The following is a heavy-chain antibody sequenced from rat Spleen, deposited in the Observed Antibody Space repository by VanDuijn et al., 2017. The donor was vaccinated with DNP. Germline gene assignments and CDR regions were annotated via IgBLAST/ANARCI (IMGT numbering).Heavy chain of an antibody. Sequence: EVQLVESGGGLVQPGRSLKLSCAASGITFSDYNMAWVRQAPKKGLEWVATIIYDGSRTYYRDSVKGRFTISRDNAKSTLYLQMDSLRSEDTATYYCATHNYYSSPYYAMDAWGQGTSVTVSS. D-gene: IGHD1-2*01. CDR1: GITFSDYN. CDR3: ATHNYYSSPYYAMDA. CDR2: IIYDGSRT. V-gene: IGHV5-7*01. J-gene: IGHJ4*01.